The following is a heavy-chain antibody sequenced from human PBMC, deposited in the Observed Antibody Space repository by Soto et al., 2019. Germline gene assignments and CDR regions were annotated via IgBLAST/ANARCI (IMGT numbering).Heavy chain of an antibody. CDR3: ARRPYIVVATFDY. Sequence: SETLSLTCNVSGGSFISGSYYWGWIRQPPGKGLEWIGSIYYSGSTYYNPSLKSRVTISVDTSKNQFSLKLSSVTAADTAVYYCARRPYIVVATFDYWGQGTLVTVSS. V-gene: IGHV4-39*01. CDR1: GGSFISGSYY. CDR2: IYYSGST. J-gene: IGHJ4*02. D-gene: IGHD1-26*01.